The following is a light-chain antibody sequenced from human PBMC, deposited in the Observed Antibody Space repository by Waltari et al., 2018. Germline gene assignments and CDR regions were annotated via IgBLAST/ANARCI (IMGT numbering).Light chain of an antibody. V-gene: IGKV3-15*01. CDR2: GAS. J-gene: IGKJ3*01. CDR1: QSVGTN. Sequence: ETVMTQSPTTLSVSPGEGVTLSCSASQSVGTNLAWHQHKPGQAPRLLIYGASTRAAGIPVRFSGSGSGTEFTLTISGLQSEDFAVYYCHQYNNWPPFTFGPGTKVDI. CDR3: HQYNNWPPFT.